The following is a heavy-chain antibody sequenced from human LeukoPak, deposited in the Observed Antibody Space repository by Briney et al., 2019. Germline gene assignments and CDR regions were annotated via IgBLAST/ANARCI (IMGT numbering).Heavy chain of an antibody. J-gene: IGHJ4*02. V-gene: IGHV3-43*02. CDR1: GFTFDDYA. CDR3: AKAARYYDILTGYYTPPDGADY. Sequence: GGALRLSCAASGFTFDDYAMHWVRQAPGKGLEWVSLISGDGGSTYYADSVRGRFTISRDNSKNSLYLQMNSLRTEDTALYYCAKAARYYDILTGYYTPPDGADYWGQGTLVSVSS. D-gene: IGHD3-9*01. CDR2: ISGDGGST.